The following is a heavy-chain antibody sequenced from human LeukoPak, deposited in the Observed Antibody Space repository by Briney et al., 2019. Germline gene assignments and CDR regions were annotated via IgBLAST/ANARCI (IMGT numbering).Heavy chain of an antibody. Sequence: ASVKVSCKASGYTFTSYGISWVRQAPGQGLGWMGWISAYNGNTNYAQKLQGRVTMTTDTSTSTAYMELRSLRSDDTAVYYCARDYSGYDDNWFDPWGQGTLVTVSS. J-gene: IGHJ5*02. CDR1: GYTFTSYG. V-gene: IGHV1-18*01. D-gene: IGHD5-12*01. CDR3: ARDYSGYDDNWFDP. CDR2: ISAYNGNT.